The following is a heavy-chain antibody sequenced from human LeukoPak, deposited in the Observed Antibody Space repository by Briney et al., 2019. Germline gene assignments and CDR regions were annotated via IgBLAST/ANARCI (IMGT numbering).Heavy chain of an antibody. D-gene: IGHD4-11*01. J-gene: IGHJ4*02. CDR2: ISSSSSTI. V-gene: IGHV3-48*04. CDR3: ARGWPYSNYDALTH. CDR1: GFTSSSYS. Sequence: QPGGSLRLSCAASGFTSSSYSMNWVRQAPGKGLEWVSYISSSSSTIYYADSVKGRFTISRDNAKNSLYLQMNSLRAEDTAVYYCARGWPYSNYDALTHWGQGTLVTVSS.